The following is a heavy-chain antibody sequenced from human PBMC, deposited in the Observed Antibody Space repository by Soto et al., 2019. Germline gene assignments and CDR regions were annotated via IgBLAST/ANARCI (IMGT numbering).Heavy chain of an antibody. D-gene: IGHD3-10*01. J-gene: IGHJ6*02. CDR2: IYYNGST. CDR3: ARQGFGELHGLVDV. CDR1: GGSIRNYY. Sequence: SETLSLTCTVSGGSIRNYYWSWIRQPPGKGLEWIGYIYYNGSTNYNPSLKSRVTISEDTSKNQFSLNLNSVTAADTALYYCARQGFGELHGLVDVWGQGTTVTVSS. V-gene: IGHV4-59*08.